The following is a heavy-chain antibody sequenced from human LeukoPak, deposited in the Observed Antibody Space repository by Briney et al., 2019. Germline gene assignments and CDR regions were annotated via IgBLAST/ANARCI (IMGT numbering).Heavy chain of an antibody. Sequence: GGSLRLSCAASGFTVSSNYMSWVRQAPGKGLEWVSVIYSGGSTYYADSVKGGFTISRDNSKNTLYLQMNSLRAEDTAVYYCARDNCSSTSCLFDYWGQGTLVTVSS. CDR3: ARDNCSSTSCLFDY. J-gene: IGHJ4*02. D-gene: IGHD2-2*01. CDR2: IYSGGST. CDR1: GFTVSSNY. V-gene: IGHV3-66*01.